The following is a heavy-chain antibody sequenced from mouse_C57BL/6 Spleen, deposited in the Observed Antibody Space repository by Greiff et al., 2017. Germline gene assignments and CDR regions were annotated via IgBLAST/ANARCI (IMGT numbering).Heavy chain of an antibody. CDR3: TRDGIYYDYDRFAY. CDR2: ISSGGDYI. V-gene: IGHV5-9-1*02. D-gene: IGHD2-4*01. Sequence: EVHLVESGEGLVKPGGSLKLSCAASGFTFSSYAMSWVRQTPEKRLEWVAYISSGGDYIYYADTVKGRFTISRDNARNTLYLQMSSLKSEDTAMYYCTRDGIYYDYDRFAYWGQGTLVTVSA. J-gene: IGHJ3*01. CDR1: GFTFSSYA.